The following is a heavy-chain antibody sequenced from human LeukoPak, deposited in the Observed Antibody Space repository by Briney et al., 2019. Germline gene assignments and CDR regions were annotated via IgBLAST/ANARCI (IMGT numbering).Heavy chain of an antibody. Sequence: SETLSLTCTVSGGSTSGYYWTWIRQPPGKGLEWIGHIYYSGSTNYNPSLKSRVTMSVDTSKNQFSLKLSSVTAADTAVYYCVRDAKSFDYWGQGTLVTVSS. CDR3: VRDAKSFDY. CDR2: IYYSGST. D-gene: IGHD3-10*01. CDR1: GGSTSGYY. J-gene: IGHJ4*02. V-gene: IGHV4-59*12.